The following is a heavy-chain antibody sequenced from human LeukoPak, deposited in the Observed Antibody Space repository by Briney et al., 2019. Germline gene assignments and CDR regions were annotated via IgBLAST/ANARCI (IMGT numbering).Heavy chain of an antibody. CDR3: ARPKYYYDSSGYTEGAFDI. D-gene: IGHD3-22*01. CDR2: IYYSGST. Sequence: SETLSLTCTVSGGSISSSSYYWGWIRRPPGKGLEWIGSIYYSGSTYYNPSLKSRVTISVDTSKNQFSLKLSSVTAADTAVYYCARPKYYYDSSGYTEGAFDIWGQGTMVTVSS. CDR1: GGSISSSSYY. J-gene: IGHJ3*02. V-gene: IGHV4-39*01.